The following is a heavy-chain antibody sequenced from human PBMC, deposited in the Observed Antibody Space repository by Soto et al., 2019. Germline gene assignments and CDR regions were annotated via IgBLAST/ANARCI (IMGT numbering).Heavy chain of an antibody. J-gene: IGHJ5*02. CDR3: AMTVVVAATPSWFDP. V-gene: IGHV3-11*06. Sequence: AGGSLRLSCAASGFTFSDYYMSWIRQAPGKGLEWVSYISSSSSYTNYADSVKGRFTISRDNAKNSLYLQMNSLRAEDTAVYYCAMTVVVAATPSWFDPWGQGTLVTVSS. CDR2: ISSSSSYT. D-gene: IGHD2-15*01. CDR1: GFTFSDYY.